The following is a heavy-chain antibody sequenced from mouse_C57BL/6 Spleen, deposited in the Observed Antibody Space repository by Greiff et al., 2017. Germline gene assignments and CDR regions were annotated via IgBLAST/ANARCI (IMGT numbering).Heavy chain of an antibody. CDR2: INYDGSST. D-gene: IGHD1-1*01. CDR3: ARGYYGSTGYFDV. Sequence: EVNLVESEGGLVQPGSSMKLSCTASGFTFSDYYMAWVRQVPEKGLEWVANINYDGSSTYYLDSLKSRFIISRDNAKNILYLQMSSLKSEDTATYYCARGYYGSTGYFDVWGTGTTVTVSS. J-gene: IGHJ1*03. CDR1: GFTFSDYY. V-gene: IGHV5-16*01.